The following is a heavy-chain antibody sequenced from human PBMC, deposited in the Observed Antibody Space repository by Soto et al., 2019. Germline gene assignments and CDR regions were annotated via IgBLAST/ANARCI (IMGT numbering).Heavy chain of an antibody. CDR1: GYTFTSYG. Sequence: GASVKVSCKASGYTFTSYGVSWVRQAPGQGLEWMGWISAYNGNTKYAQKLQGRVTMTTDTSTSTAYMELRSLRSDDTAVYYCAAGGAAGTNSYYYYGMDVWGQGTTVTVSS. J-gene: IGHJ6*02. CDR2: ISAYNGNT. V-gene: IGHV1-18*01. D-gene: IGHD6-13*01. CDR3: AAGGAAGTNSYYYYGMDV.